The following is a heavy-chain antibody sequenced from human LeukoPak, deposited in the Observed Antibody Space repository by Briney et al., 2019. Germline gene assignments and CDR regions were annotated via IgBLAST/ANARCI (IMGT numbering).Heavy chain of an antibody. CDR1: GFTFSSYE. D-gene: IGHD3-3*01. CDR2: ISSSGSTI. J-gene: IGHJ6*03. Sequence: TGGSLRLSCAASGFTFSSYEMNWVRQAPGKGLGWVSYISSSGSTIYYADSVKGRFTISRDNAKNSLYLQMNSLRAEDTAVYYCARVAVNAGYDFWSGFDYYYMDVWGKGTTVTVSS. CDR3: ARVAVNAGYDFWSGFDYYYMDV. V-gene: IGHV3-48*03.